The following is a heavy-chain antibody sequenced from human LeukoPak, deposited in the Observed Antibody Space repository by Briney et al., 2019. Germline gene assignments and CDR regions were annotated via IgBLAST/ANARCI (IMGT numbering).Heavy chain of an antibody. CDR1: GGSISSYY. D-gene: IGHD3-16*02. CDR3: ARLDYDYVWGSYRYDDY. V-gene: IGHV4-4*07. CDR2: IYTSGST. J-gene: IGHJ4*02. Sequence: PSETLSLTCTVSGGSISSYYWSWIRQPAGKGLEWIGRIYTSGSTNYNPSLKSRVTMLVDTSKNQFSLKLSSVTAADTAVYYCARLDYDYVWGSYRYDDYWGQGTLVTVSS.